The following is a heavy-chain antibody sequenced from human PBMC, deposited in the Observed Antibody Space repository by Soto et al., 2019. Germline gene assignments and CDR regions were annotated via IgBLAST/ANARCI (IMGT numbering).Heavy chain of an antibody. Sequence: QVQLVESGGGVVQPGRSLRLSCTASGFTFSSFGIHWVRQAPGKGLEWVTIIAYDGSDKYYAASVKGRFTISRDNSKNTVYLEMNSLRGDDAAVYYCATGARRRKMLSWFDSWGQGTLVTVSS. V-gene: IGHV3-30*03. CDR3: ATGARRRKMLSWFDS. CDR1: GFTFSSFG. CDR2: IAYDGSDK. D-gene: IGHD2-8*01. J-gene: IGHJ5*01.